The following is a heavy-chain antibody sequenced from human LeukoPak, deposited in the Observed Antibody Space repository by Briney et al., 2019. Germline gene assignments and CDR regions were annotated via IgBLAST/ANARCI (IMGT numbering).Heavy chain of an antibody. Sequence: ASVKVSCKASGYTFTSYAISWVRHAPGQGLEWMGWISAYNGNTNYAQKLQGRVTMTTDTSTSTAYMEPRSLRSDDTAVYYCARAYGSGSYYNFNWFDPWGQGTLVTVSS. J-gene: IGHJ5*02. V-gene: IGHV1-18*01. D-gene: IGHD3-10*01. CDR2: ISAYNGNT. CDR3: ARAYGSGSYYNFNWFDP. CDR1: GYTFTSYA.